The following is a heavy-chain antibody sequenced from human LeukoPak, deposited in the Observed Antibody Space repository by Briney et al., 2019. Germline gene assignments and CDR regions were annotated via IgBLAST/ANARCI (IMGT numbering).Heavy chain of an antibody. CDR2: VSSDGTT. CDR1: GDSVTSSY. J-gene: IGHJ4*02. V-gene: IGHV4-59*08. Sequence: SETLSHTCSVSGDSVTSSYWNWIRQPPGKGLEWIGYVSSDGTTNFTPSLRSRLIMSVDTAKNDISLILTSVTGADTAIYYCARLDCFVEGCYNHSGRGTLVTVSS. CDR3: ARLDCFVEGCYNH. D-gene: IGHD2-15*01.